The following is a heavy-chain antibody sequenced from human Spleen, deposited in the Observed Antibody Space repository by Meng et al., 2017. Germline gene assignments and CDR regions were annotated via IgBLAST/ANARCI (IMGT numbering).Heavy chain of an antibody. D-gene: IGHD3-10*01. CDR3: ARSPDEKVTMVRGVILFDY. Sequence: SETLSLTCSVSGGSISNYFWNWIRQAPGKGLEWIGYVFYTGSTNYNPSLKSRVTISVDRSKNQFSLKLTSVTAADTAVYYCARSPDEKVTMVRGVILFDYWGQGTLVTVSS. CDR2: VFYTGST. CDR1: GGSISNYF. J-gene: IGHJ4*02. V-gene: IGHV4-59*01.